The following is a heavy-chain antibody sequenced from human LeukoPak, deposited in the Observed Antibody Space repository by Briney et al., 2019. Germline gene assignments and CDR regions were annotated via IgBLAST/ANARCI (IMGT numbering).Heavy chain of an antibody. CDR1: GGFFSGYY. J-gene: IGHJ3*02. CDR2: INHSGST. Sequence: SETLSLTCAVYGGFFSGYYWSWIRQPPGKGLEWIGEINHSGSTNYNPSLKSRVTISVDTSKNQFSLKLSSVTAADTAVYYCARGLVGASLLAAFDIWGQGTMVTVSS. D-gene: IGHD1-26*01. CDR3: ARGLVGASLLAAFDI. V-gene: IGHV4-34*01.